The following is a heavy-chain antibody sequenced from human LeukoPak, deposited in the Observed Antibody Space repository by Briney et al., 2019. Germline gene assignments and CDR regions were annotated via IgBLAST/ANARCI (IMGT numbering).Heavy chain of an antibody. CDR2: INPSGGST. J-gene: IGHJ5*02. Sequence: ASVKVSCTASGYTFTSYYMHWVRQAPGQGLEWMGIINPSGGSTSHAQKFQGRVTMTSDTSTSTVYMELSSLRSEDTAVYYGARGSMVRGVYMNWFDPWGQGTLVTVSS. V-gene: IGHV1-46*01. D-gene: IGHD3-10*01. CDR1: GYTFTSYY. CDR3: ARGSMVRGVYMNWFDP.